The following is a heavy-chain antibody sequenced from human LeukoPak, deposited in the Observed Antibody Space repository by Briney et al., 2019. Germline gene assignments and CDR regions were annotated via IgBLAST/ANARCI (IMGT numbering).Heavy chain of an antibody. CDR2: IYSGGST. CDR3: ARLSHNGSGSPTGADVIDI. Sequence: SETLSLTCSVSGGSISSSTYYWGWIRQPPGKELEWIGNIYSGGSTYYKPSLKSRVTISVDTSKIQFSLRLNSVTAADTAVYYCARLSHNGSGSPTGADVIDIWGQGTMVTVSS. D-gene: IGHD3-10*01. V-gene: IGHV4-39*01. J-gene: IGHJ3*02. CDR1: GGSISSSTYY.